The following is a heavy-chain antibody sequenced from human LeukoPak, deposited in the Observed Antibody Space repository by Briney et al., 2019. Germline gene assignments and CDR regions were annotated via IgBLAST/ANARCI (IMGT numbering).Heavy chain of an antibody. J-gene: IGHJ4*02. CDR1: GGSFSGYY. V-gene: IGHV4-34*01. D-gene: IGHD3-22*01. Sequence: SETLSLTCAVYGGSFSGYYWSWIRQPPGKGLEWIGEINHSGSTNYNPSLKSRVTISVDTSKNQFSLKLSSVTAADTAVYYCGRGGGVTYYYNSSVYYYPFDYGGQGTLVTVSS. CDR2: INHSGST. CDR3: GRGGGVTYYYNSSVYYYPFDY.